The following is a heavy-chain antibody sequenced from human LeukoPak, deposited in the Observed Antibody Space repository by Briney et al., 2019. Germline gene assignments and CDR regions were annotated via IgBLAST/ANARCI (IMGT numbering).Heavy chain of an antibody. D-gene: IGHD5-12*01. J-gene: IGHJ4*02. Sequence: SETLSLTCTVPGGSISSYYWSWIRQPPGKGLEWIGYIYYSGSTNYNPSLKSRVTISVDTSKNQFSLKLSSVTAADTAVYYCARGSNGGYLFDYWGQGTLVTVSS. CDR1: GGSISSYY. CDR2: IYYSGST. CDR3: ARGSNGGYLFDY. V-gene: IGHV4-59*01.